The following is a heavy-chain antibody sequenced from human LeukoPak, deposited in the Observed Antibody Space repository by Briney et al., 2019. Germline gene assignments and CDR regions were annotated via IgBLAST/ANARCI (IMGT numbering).Heavy chain of an antibody. CDR3: ARAYRSSTSCPWGSWFDP. D-gene: IGHD2-2*01. CDR1: GYTFTGYH. Sequence: ASVKVSCKASGYTFTGYHMHWVRQAPGQGLEWMGWINPNSGGTNYAQKFQGRVTMTRDTSISTAYMELSRLRSDDTAVYYCARAYRSSTSCPWGSWFDPWGQGTLVTVSS. CDR2: INPNSGGT. J-gene: IGHJ5*02. V-gene: IGHV1-2*02.